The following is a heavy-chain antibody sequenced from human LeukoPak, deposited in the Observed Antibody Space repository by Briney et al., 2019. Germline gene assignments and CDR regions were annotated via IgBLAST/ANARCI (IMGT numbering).Heavy chain of an antibody. V-gene: IGHV3-21*01. CDR2: ISSSSSYI. J-gene: IGHJ6*03. CDR1: GFTFSSYS. CDR3: ARAGSGYDSTSHYYYYMDV. D-gene: IGHD5-12*01. Sequence: GGSLRLSCAASGFTFSSYSMNWVRQAPGKGLEWVSSISSSSSYIYYADSVKGRFTISRDNAKNSLYLQMNSLRAEDTAVYYCARAGSGYDSTSHYYYYMDVWGKGTTVTVSS.